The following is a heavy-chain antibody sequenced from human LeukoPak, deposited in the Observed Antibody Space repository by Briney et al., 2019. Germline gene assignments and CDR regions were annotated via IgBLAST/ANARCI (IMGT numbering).Heavy chain of an antibody. CDR1: GYTFTGYY. J-gene: IGHJ4*02. D-gene: IGHD2-2*01. CDR2: IKPSDGST. Sequence: GASVKVSCKASGYTFTGYYMHWVRQAPGQGLEWMGIIKPSDGSTSYAQNFQGRVTMTRDTSTSTVYMELSSLRSDDTAVYYCARRWCSSTSCQFDYWGQGTLVTVSS. CDR3: ARRWCSSTSCQFDY. V-gene: IGHV1-46*01.